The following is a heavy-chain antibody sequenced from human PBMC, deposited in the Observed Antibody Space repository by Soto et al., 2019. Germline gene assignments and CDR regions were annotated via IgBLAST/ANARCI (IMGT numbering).Heavy chain of an antibody. J-gene: IGHJ1*01. CDR3: AKGVPGIAVAGTGYFQH. Sequence: EVQLLESGGGLVQPGGSLRLSCAASGFTFSSYAMSWVRQAPGKGLEWVSGISGSGDSTYYADSVKGRFTISRDNSKKTLYLQMNSLRAEDTAVYYCAKGVPGIAVAGTGYFQHWGQGTLATVSS. D-gene: IGHD6-19*01. V-gene: IGHV3-23*01. CDR1: GFTFSSYA. CDR2: ISGSGDST.